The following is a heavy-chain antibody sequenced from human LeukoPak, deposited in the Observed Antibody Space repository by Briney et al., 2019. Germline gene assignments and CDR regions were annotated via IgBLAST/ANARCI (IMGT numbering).Heavy chain of an antibody. CDR3: ARSEQFSYYMDV. V-gene: IGHV1-2*02. J-gene: IGHJ6*03. D-gene: IGHD6-19*01. Sequence: GASVKVSCKASAYTFTGYYMHWVRQAPGQGLEWMGWIYPNSGSTNYAQKFQGRVTMTRDTSISTAYMELSRLRSDDTAVYYCARSEQFSYYMDVWGKGTTVTVSS. CDR1: AYTFTGYY. CDR2: IYPNSGST.